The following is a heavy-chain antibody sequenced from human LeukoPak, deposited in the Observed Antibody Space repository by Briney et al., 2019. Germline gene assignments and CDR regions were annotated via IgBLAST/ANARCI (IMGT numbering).Heavy chain of an antibody. V-gene: IGHV4-39*07. J-gene: IGHJ3*02. CDR1: GGSISSSSYY. CDR2: INHSGST. Sequence: SETLSLTCAVSGGSISSSSYYWGWIRQPPGKGLEWIGEINHSGSTNYNPSLKSRVTISVDTSKNQFSLKLSSVTAADTAVYYCARAFGNSGGSAFDIWGQGTMVTVSS. CDR3: ARAFGNSGGSAFDI. D-gene: IGHD4-23*01.